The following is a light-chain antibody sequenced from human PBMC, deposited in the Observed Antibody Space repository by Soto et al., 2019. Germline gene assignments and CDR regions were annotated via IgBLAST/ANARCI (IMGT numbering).Light chain of an antibody. Sequence: QSVLTQPASVSGSPGQSITISCGGTSSDVGAYIYVSWYQQYPGKAPKLIIYEVNNRPSGVSGRFSGSKSDTTAYLTISGLPAEDEADYYCSSYSDSETKVFGTGTKVTVL. CDR2: EVN. CDR1: SSDVGAYIY. CDR3: SSYSDSETKV. J-gene: IGLJ1*01. V-gene: IGLV2-14*03.